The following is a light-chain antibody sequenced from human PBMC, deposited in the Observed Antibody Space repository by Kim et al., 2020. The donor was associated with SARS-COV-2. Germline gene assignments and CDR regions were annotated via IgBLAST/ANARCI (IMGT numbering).Light chain of an antibody. V-gene: IGKV3-15*01. CDR1: ESVITD. J-gene: IGKJ1*01. CDR3: QQYNNWPWT. Sequence: EIVMTQSPAVLSLSPGDRATLSCRASESVITDLAWYQQKPGQVPTLLFYDASTRATGVPVRFSVGASGRQFTLTISSVQSDDFGTYYCQQYNNWPWTFGQGTKVDIK. CDR2: DAS.